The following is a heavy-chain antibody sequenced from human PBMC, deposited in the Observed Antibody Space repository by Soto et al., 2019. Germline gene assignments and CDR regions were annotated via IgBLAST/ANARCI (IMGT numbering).Heavy chain of an antibody. CDR1: GFTLSNAW. D-gene: IGHD4-4*01. CDR2: IKSKTDGGTT. J-gene: IGHJ4*02. V-gene: IGHV3-15*01. Sequence: GGSLRLSCAASGFTLSNAWMSWVRQAPGKGLEWVGRIKSKTDGGTTDYAAPVKGRFTISRDDSKNTLYLQMNSLKTEDTAVYYCTTVPSPVTTGIDYWGQGTLVTVSS. CDR3: TTVPSPVTTGIDY.